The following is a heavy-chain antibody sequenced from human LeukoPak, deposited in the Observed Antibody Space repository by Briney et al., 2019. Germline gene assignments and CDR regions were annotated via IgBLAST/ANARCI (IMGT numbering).Heavy chain of an antibody. CDR2: INYSGTT. CDR3: ARLRDGRWLLEY. J-gene: IGHJ4*02. Sequence: PSETLSLTCTASGGPISSSGYYWGWIRQPPGKGLEWIASINYSGTTYYNPSLKSRVTISEDRSKNQFSLKLSSVTAADTAVYYCARLRDGRWLLEYWGQGTLVTVSS. D-gene: IGHD5-24*01. CDR1: GGPISSSGYY. V-gene: IGHV4-39*01.